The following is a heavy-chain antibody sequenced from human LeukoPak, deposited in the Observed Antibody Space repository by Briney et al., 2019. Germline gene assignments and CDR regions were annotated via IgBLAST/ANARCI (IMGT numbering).Heavy chain of an antibody. CDR2: INAGNGNT. V-gene: IGHV1-3*01. CDR1: GYTLINFA. J-gene: IGHJ4*02. D-gene: IGHD6-13*01. CDR3: ARGPRAAADDY. Sequence: ASVKVSCKASGYTLINFAINWGRQAPGQRPEWIGWINAGNGNTKYSQKFQGRVTITRDTSASTAYMELSGLTSEDTAVYYCARGPRAAADDYWGQGTLVTVSS.